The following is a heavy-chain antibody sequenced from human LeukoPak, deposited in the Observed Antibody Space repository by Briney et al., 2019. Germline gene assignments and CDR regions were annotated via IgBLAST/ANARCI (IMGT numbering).Heavy chain of an antibody. CDR3: VKDRDGYNVGRHDF. CDR2: MSATGGNT. CDR1: GFTFSNYA. J-gene: IGHJ4*02. D-gene: IGHD5-24*01. V-gene: IGHV3-23*01. Sequence: GGSLRLSCVASGFTFSNYAMSWVRQAPGKGLEWVSTMSATGGNTYYADSVRGRFTISRDNSKNTLYLRLNSLRAEDTALYYCVKDRDGYNVGRHDFWGQGTLVTVSS.